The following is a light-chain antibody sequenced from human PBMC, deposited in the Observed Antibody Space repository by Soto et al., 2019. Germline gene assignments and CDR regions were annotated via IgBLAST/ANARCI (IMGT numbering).Light chain of an antibody. CDR1: SSNIGSNT. CDR3: AAWDDSLNGYV. V-gene: IGLV1-44*01. Sequence: QSELTQPPSASGTPGQRVTISCSGSSSNIGSNTVNWYQQLPGTAPKLLIYSNNQRPSGVPDRFSGSKSGTSASLAISGLQSEDGADYYCAAWDDSLNGYVFGTGTKLTVL. J-gene: IGLJ1*01. CDR2: SNN.